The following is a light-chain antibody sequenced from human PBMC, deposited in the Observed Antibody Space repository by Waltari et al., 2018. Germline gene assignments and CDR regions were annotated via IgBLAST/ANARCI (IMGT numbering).Light chain of an antibody. V-gene: IGKV2-28*01. CDR1: QSLLHSNGYNY. Sequence: DIVMTQSPLSLPVTPGEPASISCRSSQSLLHSNGYNYLDLYLQKPGQSPQLLIYLGSNRASGVPDRFSGSGSGTDFTLKISRVEAEDVGVYYCMQALQTPYTFGQGTKLEIK. J-gene: IGKJ2*01. CDR2: LGS. CDR3: MQALQTPYT.